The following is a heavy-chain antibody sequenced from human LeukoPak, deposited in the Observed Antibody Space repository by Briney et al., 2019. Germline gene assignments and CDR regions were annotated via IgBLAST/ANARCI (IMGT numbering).Heavy chain of an antibody. CDR1: GFTVSSNY. D-gene: IGHD2-15*01. Sequence: PGGSLRLSCEASGFTVSSNYMSWVRQAPGKGLEWVSVIYGGGSTYYADSVKGRFTISRDTSKNTLYLQMNSLRAEDTAVYFCARNFPGVGCSGGSCYDYWGQGTLVTVSS. J-gene: IGHJ4*02. CDR3: ARNFPGVGCSGGSCYDY. CDR2: IYGGGST. V-gene: IGHV3-53*01.